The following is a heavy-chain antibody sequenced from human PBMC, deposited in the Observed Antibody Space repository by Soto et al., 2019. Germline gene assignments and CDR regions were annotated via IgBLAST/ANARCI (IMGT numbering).Heavy chain of an antibody. D-gene: IGHD3-22*01. CDR3: ARGDYYDSSGPFSDAFDI. CDR1: GSTFSSYS. Sequence: PGGSLRLSCAASGSTFSSYSMNWVRQAPGKGLEWVSYISSSSSTIYYADSVKGRFTISRDNAKNSLYLQMNSLRAEDTAVYYCARGDYYDSSGPFSDAFDIWGQGTTVTVSS. V-gene: IGHV3-48*01. CDR2: ISSSSSTI. J-gene: IGHJ3*02.